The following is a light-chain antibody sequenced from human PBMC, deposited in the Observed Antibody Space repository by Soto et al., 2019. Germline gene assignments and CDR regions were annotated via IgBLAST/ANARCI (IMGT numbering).Light chain of an antibody. J-gene: IGKJ5*01. V-gene: IGKV1-27*01. CDR2: AAS. CDR3: QKYNSAPT. CDR1: QGISNS. Sequence: DIQLTQSPSSLSAASGERVTISCRASQGISNSVAWYQQKPGKVPKLLIYAASTLQSGVPSRFSGGGSGTEFTLTISSLRPEDFATYYCQKYNSAPTFGQGTRLEIK.